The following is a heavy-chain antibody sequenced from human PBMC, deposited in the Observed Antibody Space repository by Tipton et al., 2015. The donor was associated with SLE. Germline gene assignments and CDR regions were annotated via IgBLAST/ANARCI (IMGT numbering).Heavy chain of an antibody. J-gene: IGHJ2*01. V-gene: IGHV3-30*04. CDR3: AKERVWYFDI. Sequence: SLRLSCTGSGFTFSSYAIHWVRQAPGKGLEWVAVISYDGSNKYYTDSVKGRFTISRDNSKNTLYLQMNSLRAEDTAVYYCAKERVWYFDIWGRGTLVTVSS. CDR2: ISYDGSNK. CDR1: GFTFSSYA.